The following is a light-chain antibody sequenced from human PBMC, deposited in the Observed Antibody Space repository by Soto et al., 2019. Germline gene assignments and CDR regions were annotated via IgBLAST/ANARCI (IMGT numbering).Light chain of an antibody. CDR3: QQYYSYPPT. V-gene: IGKV1-8*01. J-gene: IGKJ2*01. CDR1: PGISSY. CDR2: AAS. Sequence: AIRMTQSPSSLSASTGDRVTITCRASPGISSYLAWYQQKPGKAPKLLIYAASTLQSGVPLRFSGSGSGTDFTLTISCLQSEDFATYCCQQYYSYPPTFGQGTKLEIK.